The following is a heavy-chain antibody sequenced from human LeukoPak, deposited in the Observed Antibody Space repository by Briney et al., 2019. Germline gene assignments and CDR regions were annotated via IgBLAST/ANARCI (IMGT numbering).Heavy chain of an antibody. CDR2: ITSNGGST. J-gene: IGHJ4*02. Sequence: GGSLRLSCATSGFTFSNYAMHWVRRAPGKGLEYVSGITSNGGSTFYANSVKGRFTISRDNSKNTLYLQMGSLRIEDMAMYYCARYSGWYDYWGQGTLVTASS. V-gene: IGHV3-64*01. CDR3: ARYSGWYDY. CDR1: GFTFSNYA. D-gene: IGHD6-19*01.